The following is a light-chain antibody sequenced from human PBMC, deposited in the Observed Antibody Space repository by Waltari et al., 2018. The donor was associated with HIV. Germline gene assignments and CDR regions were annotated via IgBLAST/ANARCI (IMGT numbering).Light chain of an antibody. CDR3: QQVNTAFT. V-gene: IGKV1-9*01. CDR2: AAS. Sequence: DIQLTQFPSFLSASVGDRVTITCRAGQGISTYLAWYQQKPGKAPKLLIYAASTLQSGVPSRFSGSGSGTEFTLTISSLQPEYFATYYCQQVNTAFTFGPGTKVEIK. CDR1: QGISTY. J-gene: IGKJ3*01.